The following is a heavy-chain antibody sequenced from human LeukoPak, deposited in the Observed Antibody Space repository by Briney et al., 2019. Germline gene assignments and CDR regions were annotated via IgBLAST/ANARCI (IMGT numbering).Heavy chain of an antibody. V-gene: IGHV3-74*01. CDR2: INSDGSRT. J-gene: IGHJ3*02. Sequence: GGSLRLSCAASGFTFTSYWMHWVRQAPGKGLVWVSRINSDGSRTSYADSVKGRFTISRDNSKNTLYLQMNSLRAEDTAVYYCAKDRYSGSRDAFDIWGQGTMVTVSS. D-gene: IGHD1-26*01. CDR3: AKDRYSGSRDAFDI. CDR1: GFTFTSYW.